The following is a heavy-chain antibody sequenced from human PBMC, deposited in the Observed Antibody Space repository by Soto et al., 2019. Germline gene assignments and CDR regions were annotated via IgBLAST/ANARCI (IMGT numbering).Heavy chain of an antibody. CDR1: GYSFSNYW. Sequence: EVHLAQSGAELKKPGESLRISCKGSGYSFSNYWIAWVRQMPGKGLECMGIIYPGDSDTRYSPSFQGQVTMSADKSMRTAYLHWSSLKASDSAIYYCARAMGSGGNYDLWGQGTLVTVSS. V-gene: IGHV5-51*01. CDR2: IYPGDSDT. J-gene: IGHJ4*02. CDR3: ARAMGSGGNYDL. D-gene: IGHD5-18*01.